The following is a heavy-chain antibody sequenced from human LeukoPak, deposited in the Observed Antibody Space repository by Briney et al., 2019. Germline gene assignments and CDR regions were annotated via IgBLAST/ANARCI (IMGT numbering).Heavy chain of an antibody. CDR3: ARDPAAAGTGY. J-gene: IGHJ4*02. Sequence: PGGSLRLSCAASGFTFSSYSMNWVRQAPGKGLEWVSYISSSSGTIYYADSVKGRFTISRDNAKNSLYLQMNSLRAEDTAVYYCARDPAAAGTGYWGQGTLVTVSS. CDR1: GFTFSSYS. V-gene: IGHV3-48*01. D-gene: IGHD6-13*01. CDR2: ISSSSGTI.